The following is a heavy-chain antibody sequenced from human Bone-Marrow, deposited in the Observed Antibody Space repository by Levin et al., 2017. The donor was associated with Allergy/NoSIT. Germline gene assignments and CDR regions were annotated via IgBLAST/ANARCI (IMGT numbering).Heavy chain of an antibody. D-gene: IGHD3-10*01. V-gene: IGHV3-30*03. CDR3: ARYGSGSHYLHEYYFDY. CDR2: ISYDGSNK. CDR1: GFTFHNSG. J-gene: IGHJ4*02. Sequence: LSLTCAASGFTFHNSGMHWVRPAPCKGLEWVAVISYDGSNKYYADSVKDRFTISRDQSKNTLYLQMNSLRAEDTAVYYCARYGSGSHYLHEYYFDYWGQGTLVTVSS.